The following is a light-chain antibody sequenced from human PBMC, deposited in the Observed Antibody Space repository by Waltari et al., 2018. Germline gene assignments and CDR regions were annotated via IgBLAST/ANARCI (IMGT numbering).Light chain of an antibody. V-gene: IGLV3-27*01. Sequence: SYELIQPSSVSVFPGQTARISCSGDVLAKKYARWFQQKPGQAPEWVIYKDSERPSGIPGRFSGSSSGTTVTLTISGAQVDDEADYYCYSAADNSVVFGGGTKLTVL. J-gene: IGLJ2*01. CDR2: KDS. CDR3: YSAADNSVV. CDR1: VLAKKY.